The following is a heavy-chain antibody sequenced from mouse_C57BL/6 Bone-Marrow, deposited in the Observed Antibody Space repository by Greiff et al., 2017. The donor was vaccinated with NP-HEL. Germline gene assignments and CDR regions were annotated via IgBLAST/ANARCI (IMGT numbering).Heavy chain of an antibody. CDR1: GYAFSSSW. V-gene: IGHV1-82*01. Sequence: QVQVVESGPELVKPGASVKISCKASGYAFSSSWMNWVKQRPGKGLEWIGRIYPGDGDTNYNGKFKGKATLTADKSSSTAYMQLSSLTSEDSAVYFCAREGFPAWFAYWGQGTLVTVSA. J-gene: IGHJ3*01. CDR2: IYPGDGDT. CDR3: AREGFPAWFAY.